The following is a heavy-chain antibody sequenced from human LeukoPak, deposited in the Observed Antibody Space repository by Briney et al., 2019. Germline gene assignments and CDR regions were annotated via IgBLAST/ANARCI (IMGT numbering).Heavy chain of an antibody. Sequence: GGSLRLSCAASGSTFSSYGMHWVRQAPGKGLEWVALIWYDGSNKYYADSVKGRFTISRDNSKNTLYSQMNSLRAEDTALYYCAKDGSDYDIDYWGQGTLVTVTS. J-gene: IGHJ4*02. CDR2: IWYDGSNK. V-gene: IGHV3-33*06. CDR3: AKDGSDYDIDY. D-gene: IGHD4-17*01. CDR1: GSTFSSYG.